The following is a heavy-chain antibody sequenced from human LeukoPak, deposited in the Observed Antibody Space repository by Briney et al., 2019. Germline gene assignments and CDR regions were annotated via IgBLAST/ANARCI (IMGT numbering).Heavy chain of an antibody. CDR3: ARVKRIQYSSGWYYFDY. V-gene: IGHV1-18*01. D-gene: IGHD6-19*01. CDR2: ISAYNGNT. Sequence: GASVKVSCKASRYTFTSYGISWVRQAPGQGLEWMGWISAYNGNTNYAQKLQGRVTMTTDTSTSTAYMELRSLRSDDTAVYYCARVKRIQYSSGWYYFDYWGQGTLVTVSS. J-gene: IGHJ4*02. CDR1: RYTFTSYG.